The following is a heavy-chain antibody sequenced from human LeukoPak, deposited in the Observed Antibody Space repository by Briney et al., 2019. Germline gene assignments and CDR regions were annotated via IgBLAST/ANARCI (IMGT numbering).Heavy chain of an antibody. CDR2: ISGSGGST. J-gene: IGHJ4*02. CDR1: GFTFSSYG. Sequence: GGSLRLSCAASGFTFSSYGMSWVRQAPGKGLEWVSAISGSGGSTYYADSVKGRFTISRDNSKNTLYLQMNSLRAEDTAVYYCAKVPSAGVGPLDYWGQGTLVTVSS. D-gene: IGHD6-19*01. CDR3: AKVPSAGVGPLDY. V-gene: IGHV3-23*01.